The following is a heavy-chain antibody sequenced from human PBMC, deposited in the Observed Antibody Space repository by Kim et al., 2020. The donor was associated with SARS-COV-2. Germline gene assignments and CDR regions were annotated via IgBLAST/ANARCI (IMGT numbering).Heavy chain of an antibody. V-gene: IGHV1-69*13. D-gene: IGHD6-13*01. CDR2: IIPIFGTA. CDR3: ASRGALIAPAQASEGGIYYYYGMDV. CDR1: GGTFSSYA. Sequence: SVKVSCKAYGGTFSSYAISWVRQAPGQGLEWMGGIIPIFGTANYAQKFQGRVTITADESTSTAYMELSSLRSEDTAVYYCASRGALIAPAQASEGGIYYYYGMDVWGRGTTVTISS. J-gene: IGHJ6*02.